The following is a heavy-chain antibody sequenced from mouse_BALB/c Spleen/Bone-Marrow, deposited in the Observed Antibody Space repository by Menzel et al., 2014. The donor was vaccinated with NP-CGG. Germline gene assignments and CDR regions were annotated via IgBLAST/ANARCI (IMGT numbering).Heavy chain of an antibody. CDR1: GFTFSNYW. D-gene: IGHD2-4*01. V-gene: IGHV6-6*02. J-gene: IGHJ4*01. CDR2: IRLKSNNYAT. CDR3: TRDYDDAMDY. Sequence: DVMLVESGGGLVQPGGSMKLSCVASGFTFSNYWMNWVRQSPEKGLEWVAEIRLKSNNYATHYAESVKGRFTISRDDSKSSLYLQMNNLRAEDTGIYYCTRDYDDAMDYWGQGTSVTVSS.